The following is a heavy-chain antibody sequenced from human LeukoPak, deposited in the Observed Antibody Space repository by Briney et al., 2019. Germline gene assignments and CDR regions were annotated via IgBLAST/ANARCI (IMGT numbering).Heavy chain of an antibody. D-gene: IGHD3-10*01. J-gene: IGHJ6*03. CDR3: ARVYGSGSYSLYYYYYYMDV. V-gene: IGHV3-66*01. Sequence: HAGGSLRLSCAASRFTVSSNYMSWVRQAPGKGLEWVSVIYSGGSTYYADSVKGRFTISRDNSKNTLYLQMNSLRAEDTAVYYCARVYGSGSYSLYYYYYYMDVWGKGTTVTISS. CDR2: IYSGGST. CDR1: RFTVSSNY.